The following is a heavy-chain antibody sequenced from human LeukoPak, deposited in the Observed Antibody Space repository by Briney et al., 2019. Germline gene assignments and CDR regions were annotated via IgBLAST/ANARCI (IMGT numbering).Heavy chain of an antibody. J-gene: IGHJ6*02. CDR2: INHNGNVN. CDR3: VKDRDFWSGLDV. Sequence: GGSLRLSCAASGFTFSSYWMNWARQAPGKGLEWVASINHNGNVNYYVDSVKGRFTISRDNAKNSLYLQMNSLKLEDTALYYCVKDRDFWSGLDVWGQGTMVTVS. CDR1: GFTFSSYW. D-gene: IGHD3-3*01. V-gene: IGHV3-7*03.